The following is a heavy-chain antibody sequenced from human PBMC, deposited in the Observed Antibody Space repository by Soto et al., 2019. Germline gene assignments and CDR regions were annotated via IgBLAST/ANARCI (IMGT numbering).Heavy chain of an antibody. J-gene: IGHJ6*03. CDR1: GGSISSYY. CDR3: ARVDTAMVIREDYYYYMDV. D-gene: IGHD5-18*01. CDR2: IYYSGST. Sequence: SETLSLTCTVSGGSISSYYWSWIRQPPGKGLEWIEYIYYSGSTNYNPSLKSRVTISVDTSKNQFSLKLSSVTAADTAVYYCARVDTAMVIREDYYYYMDVWGKGTTVTVSS. V-gene: IGHV4-59*01.